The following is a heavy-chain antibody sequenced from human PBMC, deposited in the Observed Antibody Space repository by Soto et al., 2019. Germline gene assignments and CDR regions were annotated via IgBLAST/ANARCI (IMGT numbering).Heavy chain of an antibody. V-gene: IGHV3-23*01. CDR2: ISSSGDHT. CDR1: GFTFSDYA. CDR3: AKLLRPGLQFFDF. D-gene: IGHD4-4*01. J-gene: IGHJ4*02. Sequence: EVQLLESGGGLVQPGGSLRLSCAASGFTFSDYAMSWVRQAPGKGLDWVSAISSSGDHTFYADSVKGRFTISRDNSKNTLYLQVNSLRAEDTAVYYYAKLLRPGLQFFDFWGQGTPVTVSS.